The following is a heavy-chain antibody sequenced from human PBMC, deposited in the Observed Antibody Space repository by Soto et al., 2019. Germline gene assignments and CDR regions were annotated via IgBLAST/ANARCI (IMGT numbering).Heavy chain of an antibody. CDR3: ASGDYGDYHVDY. D-gene: IGHD4-17*01. CDR2: INHSGST. J-gene: IGHJ4*02. CDR1: GGSFSGYY. V-gene: IGHV4-34*01. Sequence: SETLSLTCAVYGGSFSGYYWSWIRQPPGKGLEWIGEINHSGSTNYNPSLKSRVTISVDTSKNQFSLKLSSVTAADTAVYYCASGDYGDYHVDYWGQGTLVTVSS.